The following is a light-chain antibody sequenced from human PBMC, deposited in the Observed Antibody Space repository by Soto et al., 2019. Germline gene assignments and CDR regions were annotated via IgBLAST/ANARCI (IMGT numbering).Light chain of an antibody. J-gene: IGKJ1*01. CDR1: QGISNY. CDR3: QHYNSASWT. V-gene: IGKV1-27*01. CDR2: AAY. Sequence: IELTQSPSSLSASVGDRVTITCRASQGISNYLAWYQQKPEKVTKLMIYAAYTSQSGVASWFSGSGSGTDFPLTISRLQPENVATYYRQHYNSASWTFGQGTKVDIK.